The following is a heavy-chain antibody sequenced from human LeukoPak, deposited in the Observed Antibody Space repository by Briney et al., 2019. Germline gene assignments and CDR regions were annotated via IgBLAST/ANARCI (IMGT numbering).Heavy chain of an antibody. CDR2: ISSNGGST. D-gene: IGHD2-15*01. CDR3: ARFSGRN. CDR1: GFTLSSFA. V-gene: IGHV3-64*01. J-gene: IGHJ4*02. Sequence: GGSLRLSCAASGFTLSSFAMPWVRQAPGKGLEYVSAISSNGGSTYYANSVKGRFTISRDNSKNTLYLQMGSLRAEDMAVYYRARFSGRNWGQGTLVTVSS.